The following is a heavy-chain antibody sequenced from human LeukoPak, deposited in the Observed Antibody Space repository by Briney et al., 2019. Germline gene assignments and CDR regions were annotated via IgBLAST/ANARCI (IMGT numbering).Heavy chain of an antibody. Sequence: GGSLRLSCAASGFTFSSYWMHWVRQAPGKGLVWVSCISFDGSDATYADSVKGRFTISRDNAKNTLHLQMDSLTVEDTAVYYCAVSNWMAPWGQGTLVTVSS. V-gene: IGHV3-74*01. J-gene: IGHJ5*02. CDR3: AVSNWMAP. CDR2: ISFDGSDA. CDR1: GFTFSSYW.